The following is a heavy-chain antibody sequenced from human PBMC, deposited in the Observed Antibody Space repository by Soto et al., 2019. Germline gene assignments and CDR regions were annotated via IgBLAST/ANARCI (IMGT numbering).Heavy chain of an antibody. D-gene: IGHD2-2*01. J-gene: IGHJ6*02. CDR1: GDSVSSNSAA. Sequence: SQTLSLTCAISGDSVSSNSAAWNWIRQSPSRGLEWLGRTYYRSKWYNDYAVSVKSRITINPDTSKNQFSLQLNSVTPEDTAVYYCARDPLDIVLVPADSSYYYYGMDVRGQGTTVTVSS. CDR2: TYYRSKWYN. CDR3: ARDPLDIVLVPADSSYYYYGMDV. V-gene: IGHV6-1*01.